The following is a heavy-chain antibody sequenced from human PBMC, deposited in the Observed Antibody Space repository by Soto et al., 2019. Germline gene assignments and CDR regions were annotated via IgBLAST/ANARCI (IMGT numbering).Heavy chain of an antibody. D-gene: IGHD3-3*01. J-gene: IGHJ4*02. Sequence: GGSLRLSCAASGFTFNSAWMSWVRQAPGKGLEWVGRIVSKTDGGSPDYAAPVKGRFTISRDDSKNTLYLQMSSLKTEDTAVYYFTTDAYYDFWSGYSFDYWGQGTLVTVSS. CDR2: IVSKTDGGSP. CDR1: GFTFNSAW. CDR3: TTDAYYDFWSGYSFDY. V-gene: IGHV3-15*04.